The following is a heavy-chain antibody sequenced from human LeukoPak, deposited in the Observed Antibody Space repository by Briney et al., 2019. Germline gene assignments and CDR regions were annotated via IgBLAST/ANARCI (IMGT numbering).Heavy chain of an antibody. Sequence: PSETLSLTCAVSGGSITTTNWWSWVRQPPGKGLEWIGEVHLNGATNYNPSLESRFSMSIDKSNYHLSLEVTSVTAADTAMYYCTRESGAFSPFGFWGQGTLVTVSS. J-gene: IGHJ4*02. CDR3: TRESGAFSPFGF. CDR1: GGSITTTNW. D-gene: IGHD1-26*01. V-gene: IGHV4-4*02. CDR2: VHLNGAT.